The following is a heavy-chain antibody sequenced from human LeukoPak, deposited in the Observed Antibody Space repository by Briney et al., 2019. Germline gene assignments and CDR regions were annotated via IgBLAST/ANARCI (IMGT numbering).Heavy chain of an antibody. V-gene: IGHV5-10-1*01. CDR1: GYRFPSYW. J-gene: IGHJ3*02. CDR3: AGQDIVVVTTATRAFDI. CDR2: IDPIDSYT. D-gene: IGHD2-15*01. Sequence: GESLRISCKASGYRFPSYWITWVRQMPGKGLEWRGGIDPIDSYTTYSPSFQGHVTISADKSISTAYLQWSSLKASDTAMYYCAGQDIVVVTTATRAFDIWGQGTMVTVSS.